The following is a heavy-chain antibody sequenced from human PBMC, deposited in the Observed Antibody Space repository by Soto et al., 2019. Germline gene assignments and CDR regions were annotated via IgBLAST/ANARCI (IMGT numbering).Heavy chain of an antibody. V-gene: IGHV3-23*01. CDR2: ISGSGGST. D-gene: IGHD6-19*01. CDR1: GFTFSSYA. Sequence: LRLSCAASGFTFSSYAMSWVRQAPGKGLEWVSAISGSGGSTYYAESVKGRFTIYRDNSKNTLYLQMKSMRAEDTAVYYCAKVGSSGWYFGAFDIWGQGTMVTVSS. J-gene: IGHJ3*02. CDR3: AKVGSSGWYFGAFDI.